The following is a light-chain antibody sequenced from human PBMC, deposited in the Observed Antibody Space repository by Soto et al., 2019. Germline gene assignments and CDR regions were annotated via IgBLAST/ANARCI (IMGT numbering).Light chain of an antibody. V-gene: IGKV3-20*01. J-gene: IGKJ2*01. CDR1: QSITNNY. CDR2: GAS. Sequence: EIVLTQSPDTLSLSPGERATFSCRATQSITNNYVAWYQQKPGQAPRLLIYGASRRATGIPDRISGSGSGTDFTLSITGLEPEDFAVYCCHQYLDSPNTFGQGTKLEIK. CDR3: HQYLDSPNT.